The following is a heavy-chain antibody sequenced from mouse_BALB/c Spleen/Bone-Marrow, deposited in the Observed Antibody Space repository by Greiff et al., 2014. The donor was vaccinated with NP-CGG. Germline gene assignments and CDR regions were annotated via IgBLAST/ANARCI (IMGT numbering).Heavy chain of an antibody. Sequence: QVQLQQPGPELVKPGAPVKVSCKASGYTFTSYRMNWVKQRPGRGLEWIGRIDPSDSETHYNQKSKDKATLTVDKSSSTAYIQLSSLTSEDSAVYYCARDHLYSGNFEFAYWGQGTLVTVSA. CDR2: IDPSDSET. V-gene: IGHV1-69*02. D-gene: IGHD2-1*01. CDR1: GYTFTSYR. J-gene: IGHJ3*01. CDR3: ARDHLYSGNFEFAY.